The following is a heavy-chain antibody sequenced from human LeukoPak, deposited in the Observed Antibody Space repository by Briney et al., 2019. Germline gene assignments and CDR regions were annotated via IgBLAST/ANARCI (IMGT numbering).Heavy chain of an antibody. CDR1: GFTVSSNY. CDR3: ATQRGYGDPFFDY. V-gene: IGHV3-53*01. CDR2: IYSGGST. D-gene: IGHD4-17*01. Sequence: GGSLRLSCAASGFTVSSNYMSWVRQAPGKGLEWVSVIYSGGSTYSADSVKGRFTISRDNSKNTLYLQMNSLRAEDTAVYYCATQRGYGDPFFDYWGQGTLVTVSS. J-gene: IGHJ4*02.